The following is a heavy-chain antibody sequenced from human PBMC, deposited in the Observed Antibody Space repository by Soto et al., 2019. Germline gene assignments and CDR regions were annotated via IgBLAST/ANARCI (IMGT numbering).Heavy chain of an antibody. CDR3: ARPKVTGRWYYGMDV. Sequence: GASVKVSCKASGGTYSSYAISWVRNAPGQGLEWMGGSIPIFGTANYAQKFQGRVTITADESTSTAYMDLSSLRSEDTAIYYCARPKVTGRWYYGMDVWGQGTTVTVSS. V-gene: IGHV1-69*13. CDR2: SIPIFGTA. D-gene: IGHD2-15*01. CDR1: GGTYSSYA. J-gene: IGHJ6*02.